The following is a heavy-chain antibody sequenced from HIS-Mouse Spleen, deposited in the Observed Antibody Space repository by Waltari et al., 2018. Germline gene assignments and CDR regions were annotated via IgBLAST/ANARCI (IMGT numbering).Heavy chain of an antibody. Sequence: QVQLVESGGGVVQPGRSLRLSWAASGFTFSCYGIPLVRQAPGKGLEWVAFISYDGSNKYYADSVKGRFTISRDNSKNTLYLQMNSLRAEDTAVYYCEGVYGSGSYYFDYWGQGTLVTVSS. D-gene: IGHD3-10*01. CDR2: ISYDGSNK. CDR1: GFTFSCYG. V-gene: IGHV3-30*03. CDR3: EGVYGSGSYYFDY. J-gene: IGHJ4*02.